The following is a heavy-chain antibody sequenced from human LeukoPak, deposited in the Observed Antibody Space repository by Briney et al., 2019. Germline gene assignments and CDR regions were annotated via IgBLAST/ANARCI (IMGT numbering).Heavy chain of an antibody. CDR3: ARGSIRGGAAAGDY. V-gene: IGHV3-66*01. J-gene: IGHJ4*02. CDR2: IYSGGST. Sequence: GGSLRLSCAASGFTVSSNYMSWVRQAPGKGLEWVSVIYSGGSTYYADSVKGRFTISRDNSKNTLYLQMNSLRAEDTAVYYCARGSIRGGAAAGDYWGQGTLVTVSS. CDR1: GFTVSSNY. D-gene: IGHD6-13*01.